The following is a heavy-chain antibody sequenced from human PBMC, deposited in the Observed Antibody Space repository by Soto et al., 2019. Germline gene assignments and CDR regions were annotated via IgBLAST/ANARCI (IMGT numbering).Heavy chain of an antibody. D-gene: IGHD4-17*01. CDR1: GFTFSSYE. CDR3: ARHGDYGNWFDP. Sequence: EVQLVESGGGLVQPGGSLRLSCAASGFTFSSYEMNWVRQAPGKGLEWVSFIRSSGTTIYYADSVKGRFTISRDNAKNSLYLQMNSLRAEDTAVYYGARHGDYGNWFDPWGQGTLVTVSS. CDR2: IRSSGTTI. J-gene: IGHJ5*02. V-gene: IGHV3-48*03.